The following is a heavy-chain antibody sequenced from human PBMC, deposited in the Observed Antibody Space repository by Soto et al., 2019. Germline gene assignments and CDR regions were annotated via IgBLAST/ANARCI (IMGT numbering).Heavy chain of an antibody. Sequence: GGSLRLSCAASGFTFSSYSMNWVRQAPGKGLEWVSYISSSSSTIYYADSVKGRFTISRDNAKNSLYLQMNSLRDEDTAVYYCARETPHYYDSSGYYYEIFDYWGQGTLVTVSS. D-gene: IGHD3-22*01. CDR2: ISSSSSTI. CDR3: ARETPHYYDSSGYYYEIFDY. CDR1: GFTFSSYS. V-gene: IGHV3-48*02. J-gene: IGHJ4*02.